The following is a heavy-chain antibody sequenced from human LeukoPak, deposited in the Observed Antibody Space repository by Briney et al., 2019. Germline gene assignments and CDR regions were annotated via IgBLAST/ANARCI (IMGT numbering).Heavy chain of an antibody. J-gene: IGHJ4*02. Sequence: GGSLRLSCAASGFTFSNYAMHWVRQAPGKGLEWMAVISYHGINEYYADSVKGRFTISRDNSKSTLHLQMNSLRAEDTAVYYCAKVRWDNSGWYYLDTWGQGTLLTVSS. CDR2: ISYHGINE. CDR1: GFTFSNYA. CDR3: AKVRWDNSGWYYLDT. V-gene: IGHV3-30*04. D-gene: IGHD6-19*01.